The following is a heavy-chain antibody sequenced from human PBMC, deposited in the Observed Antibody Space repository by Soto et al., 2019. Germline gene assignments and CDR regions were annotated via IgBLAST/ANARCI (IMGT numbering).Heavy chain of an antibody. V-gene: IGHV6-1*01. D-gene: IGHD2-15*01. Sequence: SQTLSLTCAISGDSVSSNSAAWNWIRQSPSRGLEWLGRTYYRSKWYNDYAVSVKSRITINPDTSKNQSSLQLNSVTPEDTAVYYCSIDPLRQAAPDAFDIWGQGTMVTLSS. CDR1: GDSVSSNSAA. J-gene: IGHJ3*02. CDR3: SIDPLRQAAPDAFDI. CDR2: TYYRSKWYN.